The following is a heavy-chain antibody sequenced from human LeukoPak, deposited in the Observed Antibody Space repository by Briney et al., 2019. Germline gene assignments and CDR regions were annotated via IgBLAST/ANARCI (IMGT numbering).Heavy chain of an antibody. CDR2: ISYTRSTI. V-gene: IGHV3-11*01. J-gene: IGHJ2*01. Sequence: GGSLRLSCVASGFIFSDYYMTWVRQAPGKGLEWVSYISYTRSTIYYADSVKGRFTISRDNAQNSLSLQMNSPTVEDAAVYYCARGRVAAAGTKWYFDLWGRGSLVTVSS. CDR1: GFIFSDYY. D-gene: IGHD6-13*01. CDR3: ARGRVAAAGTKWYFDL.